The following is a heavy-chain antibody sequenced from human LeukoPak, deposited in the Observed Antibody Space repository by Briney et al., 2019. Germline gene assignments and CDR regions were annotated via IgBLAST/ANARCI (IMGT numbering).Heavy chain of an antibody. D-gene: IGHD2-15*01. J-gene: IGHJ4*02. CDR3: ARHYCSGGNCYYFDH. CDR1: GGSISGYY. CDR2: IYYRGTS. V-gene: IGHV4-59*08. Sequence: SETLSLACTVSGGSISGYYWSWIRQPPGQGLEWIGFIYYRGTSKYNPPLMSRVTMSVDTSKNQVSLKLSSVTAADTAVYYCARHYCSGGNCYYFDHWGQGTLVTVSS.